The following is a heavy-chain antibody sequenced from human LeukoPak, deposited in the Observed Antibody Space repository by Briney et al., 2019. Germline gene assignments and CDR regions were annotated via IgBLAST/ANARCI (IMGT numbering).Heavy chain of an antibody. Sequence: ASVKVSCKVSGYTLTELSMHWVRQAPGQGLEWMGIINPSGGSTSYAQKFQGRVTMTRDTSTSTVYMELSSLRSEHTAVYYCARDLARLGSTSCYLNYWGQGTLVTVSS. D-gene: IGHD2-2*01. V-gene: IGHV1-46*01. CDR3: ARDLARLGSTSCYLNY. CDR2: INPSGGST. J-gene: IGHJ4*02. CDR1: GYTLTELS.